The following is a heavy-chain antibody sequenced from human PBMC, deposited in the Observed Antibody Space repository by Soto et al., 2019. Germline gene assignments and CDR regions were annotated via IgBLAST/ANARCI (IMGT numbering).Heavy chain of an antibody. J-gene: IGHJ6*02. Sequence: QVQLVQSGAEVQKPGASVKVSCKTSGYTFTEYYIHWMRQVPGQGPEWMGWINPNSGGTKYAKKFGGGGRMTSDTSTSASILELTRLRSDDTAVYYCARRLGGGGDYFYGMDVWGQGTAVIVSS. V-gene: IGHV1-2*02. CDR2: INPNSGGT. D-gene: IGHD3-10*01. CDR3: ARRLGGGGDYFYGMDV. CDR1: GYTFTEYY.